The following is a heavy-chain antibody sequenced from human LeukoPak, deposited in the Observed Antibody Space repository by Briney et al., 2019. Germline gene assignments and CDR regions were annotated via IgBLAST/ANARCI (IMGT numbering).Heavy chain of an antibody. CDR2: ISYDGSNK. J-gene: IGHJ6*03. Sequence: GGSLRLSCAPSGFTFSSYGMHWVRQAPGKGLEWVAVISYDGSNKYYADSVKGRFTISRDNSKNTVYLQMNSLRAEDTAVYYCAKDGGYYDSSGYSLTYYYYYMDVWGKGTTVTVSS. D-gene: IGHD3-22*01. V-gene: IGHV3-30*18. CDR3: AKDGGYYDSSGYSLTYYYYYMDV. CDR1: GFTFSSYG.